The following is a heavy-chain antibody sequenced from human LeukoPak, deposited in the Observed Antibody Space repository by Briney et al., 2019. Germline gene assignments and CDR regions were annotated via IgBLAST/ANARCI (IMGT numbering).Heavy chain of an antibody. CDR2: IKQDGSEK. CDR1: GFTFSSYW. D-gene: IGHD6-19*01. V-gene: IGHV3-7*01. CDR3: ARVSYSSGWYFDY. Sequence: GGSLRLSCAASGFTFSSYWMSWVRQAPGEGLEWVANIKQDGSEKYYVDSVKGRFTISRDNAKNSLYLQMNSLRAEDTAVYYYARVSYSSGWYFDYWGQGTLVTVSS. J-gene: IGHJ4*02.